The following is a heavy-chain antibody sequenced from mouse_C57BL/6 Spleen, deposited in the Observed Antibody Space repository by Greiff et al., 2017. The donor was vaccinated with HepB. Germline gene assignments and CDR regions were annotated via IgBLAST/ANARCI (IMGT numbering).Heavy chain of an antibody. V-gene: IGHV1-39*01. CDR1: GYSFTDYN. D-gene: IGHD2-4*01. CDR3: ARGDDYDKRWFAY. J-gene: IGHJ3*01. Sequence: EVHLVESGPELVKPGASVKISCKASGYSFTDYNMNWVKQSNGKSLEWIGVINPNYGTTSYNQKFKGKATWTVDQSSSTAYMQLNRLSSEDSAVYYCARGDDYDKRWFAYWGQGTLVTVSA. CDR2: INPNYGTT.